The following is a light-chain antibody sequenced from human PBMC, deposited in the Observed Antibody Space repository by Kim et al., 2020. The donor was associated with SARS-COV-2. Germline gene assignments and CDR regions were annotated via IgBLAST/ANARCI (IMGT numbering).Light chain of an antibody. CDR2: YDS. Sequence: PGKTARITCGGNNIGSKSVLWYQQKPGQAPVLVIYYDSDRPSGIPERFSGSNAGNTATLTISRVEAGDEADYYCQVWDSSSDHRVFGGGTQLTVL. CDR3: QVWDSSSDHRV. J-gene: IGLJ3*02. V-gene: IGLV3-21*04. CDR1: NIGSKS.